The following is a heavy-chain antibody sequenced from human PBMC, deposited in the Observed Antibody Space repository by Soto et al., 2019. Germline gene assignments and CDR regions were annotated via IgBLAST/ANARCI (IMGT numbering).Heavy chain of an antibody. V-gene: IGHV4-61*01. D-gene: IGHD1-26*01. CDR1: GGSVSSGSYY. J-gene: IGHJ5*02. CDR3: ARERWEWEPDGAKFDP. Sequence: QVQLQESGPGLVKPSETLSLTCTVSGGSVSSGSYYWSWIRQPPGKGLEWIGYIYYSGSTNYNPSLKSRVTIAVDTSKNQFSLKLSSVTAADTAVYYCARERWEWEPDGAKFDPWGQGTLVTVSS. CDR2: IYYSGST.